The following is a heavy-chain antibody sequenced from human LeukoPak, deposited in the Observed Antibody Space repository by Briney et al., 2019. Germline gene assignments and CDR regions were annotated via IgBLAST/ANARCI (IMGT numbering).Heavy chain of an antibody. CDR1: GFTFSSYW. V-gene: IGHV3-7*01. J-gene: IGHJ4*02. D-gene: IGHD6-19*01. Sequence: GGSLRLSCAASGFTFSSYWMSWVRQAPGKGLEWVANIKQDGSEKYYVDSVKGRFTISRDNSKNTLYLQMNSLRAEDTAVYYCARGNSSGWYYFDYWGQGTLVTVSS. CDR2: IKQDGSEK. CDR3: ARGNSSGWYYFDY.